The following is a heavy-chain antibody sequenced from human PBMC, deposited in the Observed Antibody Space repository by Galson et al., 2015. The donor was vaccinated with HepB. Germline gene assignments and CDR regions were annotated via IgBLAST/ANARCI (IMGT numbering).Heavy chain of an antibody. CDR1: GGTFSSNT. J-gene: IGHJ4*02. Sequence: SVKVSCKASGGTFSSNTISWVRQAPGQGLEWMGGIIPIFGSGKYAQKFQGRVTITADESTRTTYMELSSLRSEDTAVYYCARQFDTSGYYTYWGQGTLVTVSS. CDR2: IIPIFGSG. D-gene: IGHD3-22*01. CDR3: ARQFDTSGYYTY. V-gene: IGHV1-69*13.